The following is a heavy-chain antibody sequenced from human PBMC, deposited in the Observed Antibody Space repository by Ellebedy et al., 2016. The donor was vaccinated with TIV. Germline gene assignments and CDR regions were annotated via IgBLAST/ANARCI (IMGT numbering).Heavy chain of an antibody. Sequence: PGGSLRLSCAASGFNFSSYALTWVRQAPGKGLEWVSAISGNGGSSYYADSVKGRFTISRDNSRNTLYLQMNNLRAEDTAVYYCAKYMYGYASGGHYFYGMDVWGQGTTVTVSS. CDR2: ISGNGGSS. D-gene: IGHD5-12*01. V-gene: IGHV3-23*01. CDR1: GFNFSSYA. CDR3: AKYMYGYASGGHYFYGMDV. J-gene: IGHJ6*02.